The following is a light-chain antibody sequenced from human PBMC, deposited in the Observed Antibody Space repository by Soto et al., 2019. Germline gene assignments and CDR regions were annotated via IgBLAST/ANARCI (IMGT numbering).Light chain of an antibody. V-gene: IGKV1-39*01. CDR3: QQNYSPPPIT. J-gene: IGKJ5*01. CDR2: AAS. Sequence: DIQMTHSPSSLSASVGDRVTITCRASQSITRFLNWYQQKPGKAPKLLIYAASTLQTGVPSRFSGSGSGTDFTLTISSLQPEDFATYYCQQNYSPPPITFGQGTRLEIK. CDR1: QSITRF.